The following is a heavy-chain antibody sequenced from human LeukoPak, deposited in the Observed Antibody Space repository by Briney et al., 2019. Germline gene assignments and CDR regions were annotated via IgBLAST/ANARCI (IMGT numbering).Heavy chain of an antibody. CDR1: DFPVSDNY. CDR2: ISNDGVT. D-gene: IGHD3-10*01. V-gene: IGHV3-53*01. Sequence: GSLRLSCATSDFPVSDNYMSWVRQAPGRGLEWVSVISNDGVTDYADSVKGRFTISRDDSNDTVFLQMSSLRPEDTAVYYCGGSGSYYTPSYYWGQGTLVTVSS. CDR3: GGSGSYYTPSYY. J-gene: IGHJ4*02.